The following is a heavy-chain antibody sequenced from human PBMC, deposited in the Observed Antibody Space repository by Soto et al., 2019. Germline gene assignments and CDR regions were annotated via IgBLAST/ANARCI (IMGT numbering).Heavy chain of an antibody. V-gene: IGHV3-74*01. CDR2: LNGDGSRT. D-gene: IGHD3-16*01. CDR3: ASGGRFEDR. Sequence: EAQLVESGGRLVQPGGSLRLSCAASGFTFSRFWMNWVRQAPGKGLVWISSLNGDGSRTRYADFVKGRFTISRDNAKNTVYLKMHSLRAEDTAGYFCASGGRFEDRWCQGTLVSVSS. J-gene: IGHJ5*02. CDR1: GFTFSRFW.